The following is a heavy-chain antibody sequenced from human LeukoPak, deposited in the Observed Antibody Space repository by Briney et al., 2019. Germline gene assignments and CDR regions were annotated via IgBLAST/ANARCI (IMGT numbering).Heavy chain of an antibody. CDR2: ISYDGSNK. J-gene: IGHJ4*02. CDR3: AKDSGDTAMDN. D-gene: IGHD5-18*01. Sequence: GRSLRLSCAASGFTFSNYAMHWVRQAPGKGLEWVAVISYDGSNKYYADSVKGRFTISRDNSKNTLYLQMNSLRAEDTAVYYCAKDSGDTAMDNWGQGTLVTVSS. V-gene: IGHV3-30*04. CDR1: GFTFSNYA.